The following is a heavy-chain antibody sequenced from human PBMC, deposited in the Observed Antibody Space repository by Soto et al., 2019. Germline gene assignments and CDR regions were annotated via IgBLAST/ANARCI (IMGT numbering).Heavy chain of an antibody. CDR1: GFTFTTSA. J-gene: IGHJ3*02. CDR2: IVVGSGNT. Sequence: QMQLVQSGPEVKKPGTSVKVSCKASGFTFTTSAVQWVRQARGQRLEWIGWIVVGSGNTNFAQKFQERVTITRDMSTSTAYMELSSLRSEYTAVYYCAALLRDSSGYYYVGNAFDIWVQGTMVSVSS. V-gene: IGHV1-58*01. D-gene: IGHD3-22*01. CDR3: AALLRDSSGYYYVGNAFDI.